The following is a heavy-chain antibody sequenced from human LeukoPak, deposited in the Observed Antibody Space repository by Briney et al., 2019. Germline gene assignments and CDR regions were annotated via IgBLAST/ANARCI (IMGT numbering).Heavy chain of an antibody. CDR2: INHSGST. CDR1: GGSFSGYY. Sequence: SETLSLTCAVYGGSFSGYYWSWIRQPPGKGLEWIGEINHSGSTNYNPSLKSRVTISVDTSKNQFSLKLSSVTAADTAVYYCARGWSRGATSWGQGTLVTVSS. J-gene: IGHJ4*02. CDR3: ARGWSRGATS. D-gene: IGHD1-26*01. V-gene: IGHV4-34*01.